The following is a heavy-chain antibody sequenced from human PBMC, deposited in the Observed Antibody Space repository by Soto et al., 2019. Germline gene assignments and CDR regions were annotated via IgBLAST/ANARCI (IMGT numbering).Heavy chain of an antibody. J-gene: IGHJ5*02. CDR3: ARMPAMGAVFSNWFDP. V-gene: IGHV4-59*01. Sequence: SETLSLTCTVSGGSLTSYYWTWSRQPPGKGLEWIGCVYYSGTTYYNPSLKSRISMSADMSKNQFSLRLTSVTPADTAVYFCARMPAMGAVFSNWFDPSGQGTQVTVPS. CDR2: VYYSGTT. CDR1: GGSLTSYY. D-gene: IGHD2-2*01.